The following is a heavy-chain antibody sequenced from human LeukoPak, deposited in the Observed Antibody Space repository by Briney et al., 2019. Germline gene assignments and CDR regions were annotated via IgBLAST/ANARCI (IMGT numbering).Heavy chain of an antibody. V-gene: IGHV4-61*02. J-gene: IGHJ6*03. D-gene: IGHD5-18*01. Sequence: SETLSLTCTVSGGSISSGSYYWSWIRQPAGKGLEWIGRIYTSGSTNYNPSLKSRVTISVDTSKNQFSLKLSSVTAADTAVHYCARDEDTAMPVGYMDVWGKGTTVTVSS. CDR1: GGSISSGSYY. CDR3: ARDEDTAMPVGYMDV. CDR2: IYTSGST.